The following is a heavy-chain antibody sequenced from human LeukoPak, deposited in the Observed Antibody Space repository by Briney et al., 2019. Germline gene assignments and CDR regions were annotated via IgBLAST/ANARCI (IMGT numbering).Heavy chain of an antibody. CDR3: TRDREIKWFYA. V-gene: IGHV4-39*07. J-gene: IGHJ5*02. CDR2: MYSSGTT. CDR1: GDSIRSSNYY. Sequence: PSETLSLTCTVSGDSIRSSNYYWAWIRQPPGKGLEWIGSMYSSGTTYYNPSLKSRVTISTDTSKNQFSLKVSSVTAADTAVYYCTRDREIKWFYAWGQGTLVTVSS.